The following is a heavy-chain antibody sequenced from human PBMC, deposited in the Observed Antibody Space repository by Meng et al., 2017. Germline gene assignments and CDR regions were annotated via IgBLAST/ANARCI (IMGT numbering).Heavy chain of an antibody. CDR1: GYTFTGYY. V-gene: IGHV1-2*06. J-gene: IGHJ4*02. CDR3: ASELNTYGSGSYAY. D-gene: IGHD3-10*01. Sequence: VQLVQSGAEVKKPGASVKVACKDSGYTFTGYYMHWVRQAPGQGLGWMGRINPNSGGTNYAQKFQGRVTMTRETSISTAYMELSRLRSDDTAVYYCASELNTYGSGSYAYWGQGTLVTVSS. CDR2: INPNSGGT.